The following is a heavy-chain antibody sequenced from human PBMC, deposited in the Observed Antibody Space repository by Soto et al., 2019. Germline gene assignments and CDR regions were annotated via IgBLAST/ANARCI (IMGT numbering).Heavy chain of an antibody. J-gene: IGHJ5*02. CDR2: ISSSSSYI. Sequence: GGSLRLSCAASGFTFSSYSMNWVRQAPGKGLEWVSSISSSSSYIYYADSVKGRFTISRDNAKNSLYLQMNSLRAEDTAVYYCARDVSGTTWTQFDPWGQGTLVTVSS. D-gene: IGHD1-7*01. CDR1: GFTFSSYS. V-gene: IGHV3-21*01. CDR3: ARDVSGTTWTQFDP.